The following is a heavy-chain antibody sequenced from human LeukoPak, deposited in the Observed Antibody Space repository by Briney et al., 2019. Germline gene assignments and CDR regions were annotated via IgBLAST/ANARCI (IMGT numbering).Heavy chain of an antibody. CDR1: GYPRGTYA. V-gene: IGHV1-18*01. CDR3: AGPGNFYYDP. D-gene: IGHD3-10*01. J-gene: IGHJ5*02. Sequence: ASVKISCKASGYPRGTYAITWVRQAPGQGLEWMGWISTSNGHADYAHKFQDRVTMTTDSSTNTAYMELQSLRSDDTAVYYCAGPGNFYYDPWGRGTLATVSS. CDR2: ISTSNGHA.